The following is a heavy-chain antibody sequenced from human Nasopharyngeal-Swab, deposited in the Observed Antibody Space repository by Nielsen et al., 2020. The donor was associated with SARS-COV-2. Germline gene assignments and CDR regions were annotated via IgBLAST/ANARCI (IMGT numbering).Heavy chain of an antibody. CDR3: ALAVAGTYYYYGMDV. D-gene: IGHD6-19*01. CDR2: IYPGDSDT. Sequence: VRQMPGKGLEWMGIIYPGDSDTRYSPPFQGQVTISADKSISTAYLQWSSLKASDTAMYYCALAVAGTYYYYGMDVWGQGTTVTVSS. V-gene: IGHV5-51*01. J-gene: IGHJ6*02.